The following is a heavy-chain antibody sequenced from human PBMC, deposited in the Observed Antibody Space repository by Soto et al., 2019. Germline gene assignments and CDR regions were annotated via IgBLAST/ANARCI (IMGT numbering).Heavy chain of an antibody. Sequence: EVQLVESGGGLVQPGRSLRLSCAASGFTFDDYAMHWVRQAPGKGLEWVSGLSWNGDYRDYADSVKGRFTISRDNAKNTLYLQMTRLRAEDTALYYCAKGTRSSYYYGMDVWGQGTTVTVSS. CDR2: LSWNGDYR. V-gene: IGHV3-9*01. D-gene: IGHD6-6*01. J-gene: IGHJ6*02. CDR1: GFTFDDYA. CDR3: AKGTRSSYYYGMDV.